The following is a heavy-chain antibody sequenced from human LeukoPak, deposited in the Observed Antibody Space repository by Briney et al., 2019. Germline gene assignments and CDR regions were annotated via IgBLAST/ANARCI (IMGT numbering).Heavy chain of an antibody. CDR3: ARGRPSRPYYFDF. CDR2: VWYDGVDK. CDR1: GFSFSSYA. J-gene: IGHJ4*02. D-gene: IGHD6-13*01. V-gene: IGHV3-33*01. Sequence: AESLTLSWAASGFSFSSYAIHWVRQAPDEVREWVAVVWYDGVDKYYEDSVKGRFTLSRDNSKNTVYLQMNSVRAEDTAVYYCARGRPSRPYYFDFWGQGTLVTVSS.